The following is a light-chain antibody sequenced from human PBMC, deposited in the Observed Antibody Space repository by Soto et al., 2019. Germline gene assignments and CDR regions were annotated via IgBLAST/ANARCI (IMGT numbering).Light chain of an antibody. V-gene: IGKV3-11*01. Sequence: EIVLTQSPATLSLSTGERATLSCRASQSISTYLAWYQQKPGQPPRLLIYDASHRATGIPARFGGSGSGTDFTLTISNLEPEDFAVYYCHQRSSWPLTFGGGTKVDIK. CDR3: HQRSSWPLT. CDR2: DAS. J-gene: IGKJ4*01. CDR1: QSISTY.